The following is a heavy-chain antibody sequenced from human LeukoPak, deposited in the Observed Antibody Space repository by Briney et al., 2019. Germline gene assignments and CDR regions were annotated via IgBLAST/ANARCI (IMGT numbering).Heavy chain of an antibody. V-gene: IGHV3-33*01. J-gene: IGHJ6*02. CDR2: IWYDGSNK. D-gene: IGHD2-2*01. CDR1: GFTFSSYG. CDR3: ARAVRSVVPAQKSYGTYHYYYYGMDV. Sequence: GGSLRLSCAASGFTFSSYGMHWVRQAPGNRLEWVAVIWYDGSNKYYADSVKGRFTISRDNSKNTLYLQMNSLRAEDTAVYYCARAVRSVVPAQKSYGTYHYYYYGMDVWGQGTTVTVSS.